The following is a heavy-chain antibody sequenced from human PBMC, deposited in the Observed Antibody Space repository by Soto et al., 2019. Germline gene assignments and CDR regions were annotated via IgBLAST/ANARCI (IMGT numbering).Heavy chain of an antibody. Sequence: SVNVYCKTSGDTFSIYASGWGRKDPGQGLEWMGGIIPIFGTANYAQKFQGRVTITADKSTSTAYMELSSLRSEDTAVYYCATSGYSYGRNFDYWGQGTLVTVSS. CDR1: GDTFSIYA. CDR3: ATSGYSYGRNFDY. V-gene: IGHV1-69*06. J-gene: IGHJ4*02. D-gene: IGHD5-18*01. CDR2: IIPIFGTA.